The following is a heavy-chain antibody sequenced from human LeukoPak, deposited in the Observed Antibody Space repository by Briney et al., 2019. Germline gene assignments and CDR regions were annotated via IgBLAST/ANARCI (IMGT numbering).Heavy chain of an antibody. V-gene: IGHV1-69*13. D-gene: IGHD2-21*02. CDR2: IIPIFGAT. CDR1: GGIFSSYA. Sequence: ASVKVSCKASGGIFSSYAINWVRPAPGQGRDWMGGIIPIFGATNYAQKFQGRVTITADESTSTAYMELSSLRSEDTAIYHCARAGCGGDWYSLTYFDYWGQGTLVTVSS. CDR3: ARAGCGGDWYSLTYFDY. J-gene: IGHJ4*02.